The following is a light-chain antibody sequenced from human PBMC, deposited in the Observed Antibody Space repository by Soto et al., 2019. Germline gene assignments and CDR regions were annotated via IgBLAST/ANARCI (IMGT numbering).Light chain of an antibody. Sequence: EIVLTQSPGTLSWSPGERATLSCRASQSVSSSYLAWYQQKPGQGPRLLIYDASSRATGIPDRFSGSGSGTDFTLTISRLEPDDFAVYYCQQYGSSPRTFGQGTKVEIK. CDR3: QQYGSSPRT. CDR2: DAS. J-gene: IGKJ1*01. CDR1: QSVSSSY. V-gene: IGKV3-20*01.